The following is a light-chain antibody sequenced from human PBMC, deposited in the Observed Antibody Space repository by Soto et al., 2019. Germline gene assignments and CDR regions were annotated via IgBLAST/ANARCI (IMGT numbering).Light chain of an antibody. V-gene: IGKV3-20*01. CDR3: QQYSSSPIT. CDR1: QSFSSTY. CDR2: GAS. J-gene: IGKJ5*01. Sequence: EIVELQSPGTLSLSTGERATLSCRASQSFSSTYLAWYQQKPGQAPRLLIYGASSRATGIPDRFSGGGSGTDFSLTISRLDPEDFAVYYCQQYSSSPITFGQGTRLEIK.